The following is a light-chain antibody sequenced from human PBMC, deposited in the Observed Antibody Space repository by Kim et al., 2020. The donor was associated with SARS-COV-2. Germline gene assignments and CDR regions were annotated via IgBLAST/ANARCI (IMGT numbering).Light chain of an antibody. CDR2: EVT. Sequence: HSVTISCTGTSSDSGAYNYVSWCQQHPGKAPKVIIFEVTKRPSGVSNRFSGSKSANTASLTISGLQAEDEADYYCTSYAIGNTWVFGGGTQLTVL. V-gene: IGLV2-14*01. CDR1: SSDSGAYNY. CDR3: TSYAIGNTWV. J-gene: IGLJ3*02.